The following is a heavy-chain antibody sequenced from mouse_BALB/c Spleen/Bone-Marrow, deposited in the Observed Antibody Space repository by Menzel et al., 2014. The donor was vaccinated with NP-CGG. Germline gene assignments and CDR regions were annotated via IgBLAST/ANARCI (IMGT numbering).Heavy chain of an antibody. J-gene: IGHJ4*01. Sequence: VKLMESGGGLVLPGGSLKLSCATSGFTFSDYYMYWVRQTPEKRLEWVAYISNGGGSTYYPDTVKGRFTISRDNAKNTLYLQMSRLKSEDTAMYYCARPTIYYDYDGYAMDYWGQGTSVTVSS. V-gene: IGHV5-12*02. CDR2: ISNGGGST. D-gene: IGHD2-4*01. CDR1: GFTFSDYY. CDR3: ARPTIYYDYDGYAMDY.